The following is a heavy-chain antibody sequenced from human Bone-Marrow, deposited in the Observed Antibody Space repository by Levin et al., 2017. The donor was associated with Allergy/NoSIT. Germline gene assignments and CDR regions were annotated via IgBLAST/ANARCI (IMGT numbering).Heavy chain of an antibody. Sequence: PGGSLRLSCAASGFAFNSHTMSWIRQAPGRGLEWVADITADGSQRFYVDSVEGRFAISRDNAKNSLFLQMNSLRVEDTAIYYCARDWGDNNRAFDYWGQGTLVTVSS. J-gene: IGHJ4*02. CDR3: ARDWGDNNRAFDY. V-gene: IGHV3-7*03. D-gene: IGHD3-16*01. CDR1: GFAFNSHT. CDR2: ITADGSQR.